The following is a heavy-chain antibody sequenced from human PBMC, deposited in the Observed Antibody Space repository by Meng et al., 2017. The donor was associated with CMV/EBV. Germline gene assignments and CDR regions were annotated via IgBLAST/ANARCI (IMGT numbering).Heavy chain of an antibody. D-gene: IGHD1-14*01. V-gene: IGHV4-59*01. CDR3: AKWESWYKAFQY. J-gene: IGHJ1*01. Sequence: GSLRLSCTVSGGSISSYYCNWVRQPPGKGLEWIGYISYTGTTKYNPSLESRVTMLVDTSKNQFSLKLSPVTAADTAVYYCAKWESWYKAFQYWGQGTLVTVSS. CDR2: ISYTGTT. CDR1: GGSISSYY.